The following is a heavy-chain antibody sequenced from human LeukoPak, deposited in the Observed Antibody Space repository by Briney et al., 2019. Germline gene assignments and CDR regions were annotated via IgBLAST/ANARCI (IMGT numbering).Heavy chain of an antibody. Sequence: ASVTVSCQASGYTFTSYGNSWVRQDPGQGLEWMGWIRAYNGNTNYAQKLQGRVTMTTDTSTSTAYMELRSLRSDDTAVYYCARELRGTISRSYYGMDVWGQGTTVTVSS. V-gene: IGHV1-18*01. CDR1: GYTFTSYG. CDR3: ARELRGTISRSYYGMDV. D-gene: IGHD3-3*01. J-gene: IGHJ6*02. CDR2: IRAYNGNT.